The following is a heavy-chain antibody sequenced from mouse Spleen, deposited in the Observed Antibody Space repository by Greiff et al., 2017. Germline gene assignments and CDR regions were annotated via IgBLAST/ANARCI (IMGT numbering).Heavy chain of an antibody. Sequence: EVKLVESGGGLVKPGGSLKLSCAASGFTFSSYAMSWVRQTPEKRLEWVATISSGGSYTYYPDSVKGRFTISRDNAKNTLYLQMSSLRSEDTAMYYCARHGITTLRAMDYWGQGTSVTVSS. J-gene: IGHJ4*01. D-gene: IGHD2-4*01. CDR1: GFTFSSYA. V-gene: IGHV5-9-3*01. CDR3: ARHGITTLRAMDY. CDR2: ISSGGSYT.